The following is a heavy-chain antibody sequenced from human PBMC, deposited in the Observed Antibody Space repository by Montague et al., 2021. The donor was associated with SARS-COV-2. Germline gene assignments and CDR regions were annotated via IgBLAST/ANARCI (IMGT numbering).Heavy chain of an antibody. D-gene: IGHD1-1*01. CDR3: TRHVHMTWPEPSPGFDY. Sequence: SETLSLTCTVSGDSISSSIYNWGWIRQPPGKGLDWIGSVHYSGRPYYNPSLKSRVTIYVDTSKNQLSLKLSSVTAADTAVYYCTRHVHMTWPEPSPGFDYWGQGTLVTVSS. CDR2: VHYSGRP. V-gene: IGHV4-39*01. CDR1: GDSISSSIYN. J-gene: IGHJ4*02.